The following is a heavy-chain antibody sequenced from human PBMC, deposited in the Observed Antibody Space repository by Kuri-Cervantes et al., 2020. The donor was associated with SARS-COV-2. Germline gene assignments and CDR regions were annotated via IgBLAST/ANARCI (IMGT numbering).Heavy chain of an antibody. J-gene: IGHJ3*02. CDR3: ATMGATAVTNDVFDI. D-gene: IGHD3-10*01. CDR2: INHSGST. V-gene: IGHV4-34*01. Sequence: SETLSLTCAVYGGSFSGYYWSWIRQPPGKGLEWIGEINHSGSTNYNPSLKSRVTISVDTSKNQFSLKLSSVTAADTAVYYCATMGATAVTNDVFDIWGQGTMVTVSS. CDR1: GGSFSGYY.